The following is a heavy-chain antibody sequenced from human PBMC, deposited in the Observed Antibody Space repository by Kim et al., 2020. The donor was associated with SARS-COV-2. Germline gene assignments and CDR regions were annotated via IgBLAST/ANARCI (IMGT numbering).Heavy chain of an antibody. CDR3: ASAFGH. CDR2: IYTSGRT. CDR1: GDSLSSDY. V-gene: IGHV4-4*07. D-gene: IGHD3-10*01. J-gene: IGHJ4*02. Sequence: SETLSLTCTVSGDSLSSDYWSWNRQPAGKGLEWIGRIYTSGRTNYNPSLQSRVTMSVDMSKNQFSLKLSSVTAADTAVYYCASAFGHWGQGTLATVSS.